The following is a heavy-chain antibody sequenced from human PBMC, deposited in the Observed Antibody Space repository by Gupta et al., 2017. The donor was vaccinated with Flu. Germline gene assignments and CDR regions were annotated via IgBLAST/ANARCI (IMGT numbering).Heavy chain of an antibody. J-gene: IGHJ5*02. V-gene: IGHV1-2*02. CDR2: INPNTGAT. CDR3: ARVSVLYRSNNWFDP. CDR1: GYTFSGYY. Sequence: QVQLVQSAAEVKKTGASVRVSCKASGYTFSGYYMSWVRQAPGQGLEWMGWINPNTGATNYAQKFQGRVTVTRDTSISTAYLDLTSLRSDDTAVYYCARVSVLYRSNNWFDPWGQGTLVTVSS. D-gene: IGHD1-26*01.